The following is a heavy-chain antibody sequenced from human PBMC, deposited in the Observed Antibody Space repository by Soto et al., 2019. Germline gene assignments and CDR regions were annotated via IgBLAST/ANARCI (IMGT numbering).Heavy chain of an antibody. J-gene: IGHJ6*02. D-gene: IGHD5-18*01. V-gene: IGHV3-23*01. Sequence: EMQLLESGGGLVQSGGSLRLSCEVSGSTSNRYAMNRVRQAPGRGLEWVSGISGSGGSTYYADSVKGRFTISRDNPRNTVYLEMNSLSGDDTAVYYCARDRDTTAMVDYYYGMYVWGQGTTVTVSS. CDR1: GSTSNRYA. CDR2: ISGSGGST. CDR3: ARDRDTTAMVDYYYGMYV.